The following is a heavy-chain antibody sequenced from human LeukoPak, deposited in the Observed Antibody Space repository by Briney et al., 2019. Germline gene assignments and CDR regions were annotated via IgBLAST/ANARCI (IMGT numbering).Heavy chain of an antibody. D-gene: IGHD1-1*01. J-gene: IGHJ6*02. Sequence: PSETLSLTCAVSDGSISSSNWWSWVRQPPGKGLEWIGEIYHSGSTYYNPSLKSRVTISVDTSKNQFSLKLSSVTAADTAVYYCARAKGQLYYYYGMDVWGQGTTVTVSS. CDR1: DGSISSSNW. CDR2: IYHSGST. V-gene: IGHV4-4*02. CDR3: ARAKGQLYYYYGMDV.